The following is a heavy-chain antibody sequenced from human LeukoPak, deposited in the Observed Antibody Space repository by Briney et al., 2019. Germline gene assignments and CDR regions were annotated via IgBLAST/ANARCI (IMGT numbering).Heavy chain of an antibody. Sequence: VASVKVSFKASGYTFTGYYMHWVRQAPGQGLEWMGWINPNSGGTNYAQKFQGWVTMTRDTSISTAYMELSRLRSDDTAVYYCARDTYYYGSGGNGMDVWGQGTTVTVSS. CDR3: ARDTYYYGSGGNGMDV. CDR2: INPNSGGT. V-gene: IGHV1-2*04. D-gene: IGHD3-10*01. CDR1: GYTFTGYY. J-gene: IGHJ6*02.